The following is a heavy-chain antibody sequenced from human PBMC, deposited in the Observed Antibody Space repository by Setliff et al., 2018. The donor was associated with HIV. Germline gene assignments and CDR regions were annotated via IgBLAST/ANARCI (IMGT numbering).Heavy chain of an antibody. J-gene: IGHJ4*02. Sequence: PSETLSLTCTVSGGSISSGGYYWSWIRQHPGKGLEWIGYIYYSGSTYYNPSLKSRVTISVDTSKNQFSLKLSSVTAADTAVFYCARGTLYYYDTGGYSYFDYWCQGTLVTVSS. V-gene: IGHV4-31*03. CDR2: IYYSGST. D-gene: IGHD3-22*01. CDR1: GGSISSGGYY. CDR3: ARGTLYYYDTGGYSYFDY.